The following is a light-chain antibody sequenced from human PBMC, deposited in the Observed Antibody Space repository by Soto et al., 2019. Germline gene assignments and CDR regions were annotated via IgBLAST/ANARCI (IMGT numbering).Light chain of an antibody. Sequence: DIQMTQSPSTLSASVGDRVTITCRAGQSISSWLAWYQQKPGKAPKLLIYDASSLESGVPSRFSGSGSGTEFTLTISSLQPDDFATYYCQQYNSYLTWTFGQGTKVDIK. CDR3: QQYNSYLTWT. CDR1: QSISSW. J-gene: IGKJ1*01. V-gene: IGKV1-5*01. CDR2: DAS.